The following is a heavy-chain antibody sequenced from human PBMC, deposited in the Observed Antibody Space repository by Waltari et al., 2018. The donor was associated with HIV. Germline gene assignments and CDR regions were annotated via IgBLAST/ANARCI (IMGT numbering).Heavy chain of an antibody. D-gene: IGHD1-26*01. CDR1: GFTLSNAC. Sequence: EVQLVESGGGLVKPGGSLRLSCATSGFTLSNACMKWVGQAPGKGLKGVGRIKRKSDGGTADYAAPVKGRFTISRDDSKNTVFLQMNSLKTEDTAVFYCTREASVSYSEFDFWGQGTLVTVSS. CDR2: IKRKSDGGTA. J-gene: IGHJ4*02. V-gene: IGHV3-15*01. CDR3: TREASVSYSEFDF.